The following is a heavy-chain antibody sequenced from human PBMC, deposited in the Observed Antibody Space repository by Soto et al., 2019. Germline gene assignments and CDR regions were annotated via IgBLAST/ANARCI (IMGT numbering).Heavy chain of an antibody. Sequence: QMQLVQSGPEVKKPGTSVKVSCKASGFTFTSSAVQWVRQARGQLLEWIGWIVVGSGNTNYAQKFQERVTITRDMSTSTAYMELSSLSSEDTAVYYCAAGVGQREYYYYGMDVWGQGTTVTVSS. D-gene: IGHD1-26*01. CDR1: GFTFTSSA. CDR2: IVVGSGNT. J-gene: IGHJ6*02. V-gene: IGHV1-58*01. CDR3: AAGVGQREYYYYGMDV.